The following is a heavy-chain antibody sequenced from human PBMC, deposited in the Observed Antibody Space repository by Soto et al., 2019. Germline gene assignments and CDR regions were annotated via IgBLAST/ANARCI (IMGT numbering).Heavy chain of an antibody. D-gene: IGHD2-2*01. CDR3: ATTDIVVVPAGSRRYFDY. V-gene: IGHV4-34*01. J-gene: IGHJ4*02. CDR2: INHSGST. CDR1: GGSFSGYY. Sequence: SETLSLTCAVYGGSFSGYYWSWIRQPSGKGLGWIGEINHSGSTNYNPSLKSRVTISVDTSKNQFSLKLSSVTAADTAVYYCATTDIVVVPAGSRRYFDYWGQGTLVTVSS.